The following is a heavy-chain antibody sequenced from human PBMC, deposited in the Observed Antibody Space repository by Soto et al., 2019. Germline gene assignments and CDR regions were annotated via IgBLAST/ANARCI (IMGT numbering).Heavy chain of an antibody. CDR3: ARGYYDSSGQLYYFDH. CDR2: IYYSGST. Sequence: SETLSLTCIVSGGSISSGDYYWSWIRQPPGKGLEWIGYIYYSGSTYYNPSLKSRVSISVDTSKNQFSLKLSSVTAADTAVYYCARGYYDSSGQLYYFDHWGQGTQVTVSS. J-gene: IGHJ4*02. D-gene: IGHD3-22*01. V-gene: IGHV4-30-4*01. CDR1: GGSISSGDYY.